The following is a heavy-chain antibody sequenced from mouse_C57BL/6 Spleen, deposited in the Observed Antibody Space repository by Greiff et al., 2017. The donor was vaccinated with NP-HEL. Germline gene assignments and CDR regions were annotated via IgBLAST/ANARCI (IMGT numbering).Heavy chain of an antibody. CDR1: GYTFTDYE. CDR2: IDPETGGT. J-gene: IGHJ2*01. CDR3: TRKGVDWVFDY. D-gene: IGHD4-1*01. V-gene: IGHV1-15*01. Sequence: ESGAELVRPGASVTLSCKASGYTFTDYEMHWVKQTPVHGLEWIGAIDPETGGTAYNQKFKGKAILTADKSSSTAYMELRSLTSEDSAVYYCTRKGVDWVFDYWGQGTTLTVSS.